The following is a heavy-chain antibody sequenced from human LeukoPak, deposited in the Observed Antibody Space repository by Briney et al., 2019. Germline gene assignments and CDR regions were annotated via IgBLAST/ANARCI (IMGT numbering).Heavy chain of an antibody. CDR3: ARDHWAMVRGRPYYYYYYMDV. Sequence: ASVKVSCKASGYTFTSYYMHWVRQAPGQGLEWMGLINPSGGSTSYAQKFQGRVTMTRDMSTSTVYMELSSLRSEDTAVYYCARDHWAMVRGRPYYYYYYMDVWGKGTTVTVSS. V-gene: IGHV1-46*01. D-gene: IGHD3-10*01. CDR1: GYTFTSYY. J-gene: IGHJ6*03. CDR2: INPSGGST.